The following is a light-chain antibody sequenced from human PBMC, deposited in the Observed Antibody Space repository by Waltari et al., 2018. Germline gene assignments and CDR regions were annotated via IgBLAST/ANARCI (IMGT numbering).Light chain of an antibody. CDR1: QSVGNY. J-gene: IGKJ2*01. V-gene: IGKV3-11*01. CDR3: QQRSNWTPHT. CDR2: DAS. Sequence: EIVLTQSPATLSLSPGDTATLSCRASQSVGNYLAWYQQKPGQAPRLLIYDASNRATGIPARFRGSGSGTDFTLTISSLEAEDFVVYYCQQRSNWTPHTFGQGARLEIK.